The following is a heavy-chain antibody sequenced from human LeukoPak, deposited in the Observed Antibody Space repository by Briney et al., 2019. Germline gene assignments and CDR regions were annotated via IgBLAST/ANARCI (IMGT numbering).Heavy chain of an antibody. V-gene: IGHV3-30-3*01. CDR1: GFTFSSYA. CDR2: ISYDGSNK. D-gene: IGHD3-3*01. Sequence: GGSLRLSCAASGFTFSSYAMHWVRQAPGKGLEWVAVISYDGSNKYYADSVKGRFTISRDNSKNTLYLQMNSLRAEDTAVYYCAITYYDFWSGYPRWFDPWGQGTLVTVSS. J-gene: IGHJ5*02. CDR3: AITYYDFWSGYPRWFDP.